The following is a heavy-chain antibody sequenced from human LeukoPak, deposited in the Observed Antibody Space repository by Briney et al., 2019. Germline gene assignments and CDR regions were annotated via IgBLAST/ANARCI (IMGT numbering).Heavy chain of an antibody. CDR3: AKDLGTYGGQFDY. CDR1: GFTFSSYW. D-gene: IGHD4-23*01. V-gene: IGHV3-7*03. Sequence: GGSLRLSCAASGFTFSSYWMSWVRQAPGKGLEWVANIKQDGSEKYYVDSVKGRFTISRDNAKNSLYLQMNSLRAEDTAVYYCAKDLGTYGGQFDYWGQGTLVTVSS. J-gene: IGHJ4*02. CDR2: IKQDGSEK.